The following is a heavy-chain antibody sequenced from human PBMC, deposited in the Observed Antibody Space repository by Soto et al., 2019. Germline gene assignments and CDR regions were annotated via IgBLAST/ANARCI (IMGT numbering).Heavy chain of an antibody. Sequence: PGGSLRLSSAASGFSFSTSTMHWVRLTAGKGLEWVALVSDYGSNADYADSVQGRFTISRDNSKNTLFLQMDSLRPGDTAIYYCAGVRPGDNGYPFFDYWGQGTLVTVSS. D-gene: IGHD3-22*01. CDR1: GFSFSTST. J-gene: IGHJ4*02. CDR3: AGVRPGDNGYPFFDY. CDR2: VSDYGSNA. V-gene: IGHV3-30-3*01.